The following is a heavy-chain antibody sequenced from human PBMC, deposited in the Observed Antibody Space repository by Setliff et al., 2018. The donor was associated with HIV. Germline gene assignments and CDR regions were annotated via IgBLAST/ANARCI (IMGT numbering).Heavy chain of an antibody. Sequence: GGSLRLSCAASGFTFDDYGMSWVRQAPGKGLEWVSGINWNGGSTGYADSVRGRFTISRDNAKNSLYLQMNSLRAEDTALYYCARDDYGDHEGYYYYYMDVWGKGTTVTVSS. CDR3: ARDDYGDHEGYYYYYMDV. J-gene: IGHJ6*03. V-gene: IGHV3-20*04. CDR2: INWNGGST. CDR1: GFTFDDYG. D-gene: IGHD4-17*01.